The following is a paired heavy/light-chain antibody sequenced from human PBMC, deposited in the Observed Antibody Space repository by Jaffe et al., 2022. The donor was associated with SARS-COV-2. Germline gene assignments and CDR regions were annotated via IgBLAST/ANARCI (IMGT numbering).Light chain of an antibody. Sequence: SSELTQDPAVSVALGQTVSITCHGDSLRSHNANWYQQKPGQTPLLVIYGKDNRPSGIPDRFSGSGSGNTASLTITGAQAEDEADYFCSSRDSSGNLVLFGGGTKLTVL. V-gene: IGLV3-19*01. CDR2: GKD. J-gene: IGLJ3*02. CDR3: SSRDSSGNLVL. CDR1: SLRSHN.
Heavy chain of an antibody. CDR3: TKGPDYISWPFDP. Sequence: QGQLVESGGGVVQPGRSLRLSCAASGFPFSRAGMHWVRQAPGKGLEWVAVISYDSSIKNFADSVKGRFTISRDNSKNTLYLQMNSLRADDTAVYYCTKGPDYISWPFDPWGQGILVTVSS. V-gene: IGHV3-30*18. CDR2: ISYDSSIK. D-gene: IGHD3-16*01. J-gene: IGHJ5*02. CDR1: GFPFSRAG.